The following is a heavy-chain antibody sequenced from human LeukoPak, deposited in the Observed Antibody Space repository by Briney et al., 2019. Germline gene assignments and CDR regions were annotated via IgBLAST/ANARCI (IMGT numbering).Heavy chain of an antibody. Sequence: PGGSLRLSCETSGFTFDDFAMHWVRQGPGKGLEWVSSITWNSEKIDYAGSVKGRFTISRDNSKNTLYLQMNSLRAEDTAVYYCAKASSVVDAFDIWGQGTMVTVSS. CDR3: AKASSVVDAFDI. J-gene: IGHJ3*02. CDR2: ITWNSEKI. V-gene: IGHV3-9*01. CDR1: GFTFDDFA. D-gene: IGHD3-22*01.